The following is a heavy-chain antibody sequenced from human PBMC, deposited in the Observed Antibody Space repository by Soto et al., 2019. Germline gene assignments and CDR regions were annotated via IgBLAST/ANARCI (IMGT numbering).Heavy chain of an antibody. D-gene: IGHD1-26*01. CDR1: GFRFDDYG. V-gene: IGHV3-74*01. Sequence: PGGSLRLSCAASGFRFDDYGMHWVRQVPGKGLVWVSHINSDGSDSTYADSVKGRFTISSDNAKNTLYLQMNSLRAEDTAVYFCVRDDPGLGMDYWGLGTLVTVSS. CDR3: VRDDPGLGMDY. CDR2: INSDGSDS. J-gene: IGHJ4*02.